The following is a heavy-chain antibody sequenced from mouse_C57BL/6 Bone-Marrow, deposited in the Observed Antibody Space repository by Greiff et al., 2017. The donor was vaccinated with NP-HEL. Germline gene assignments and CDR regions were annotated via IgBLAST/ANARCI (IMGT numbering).Heavy chain of an antibody. CDR3: ARGDLTGKDY. J-gene: IGHJ2*01. CDR2: IYPRSGNT. V-gene: IGHV1-81*01. Sequence: QVQLKESGAELARPGASVKLSCKASGYTFTSYGISWVKQRTGQGLEWIGEIYPRSGNTYYNEKFKGKATLTADKSSSTAYMELRSLTSEDSAVYFCARGDLTGKDYWGQGTTVTVSS. D-gene: IGHD4-1*01. CDR1: GYTFTSYG.